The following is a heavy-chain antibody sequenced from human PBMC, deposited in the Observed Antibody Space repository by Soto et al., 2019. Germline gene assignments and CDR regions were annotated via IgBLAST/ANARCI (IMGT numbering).Heavy chain of an antibody. J-gene: IGHJ6*03. CDR3: ASRSGVNHYYYYMDV. CDR1: GGSFSGYY. CDR2: INHSGST. V-gene: IGHV4-34*01. D-gene: IGHD3-3*01. Sequence: SETLSLTCAVYGGSFSGYYWSWIRQPPGKGLEWIGEINHSGSTNYNPSLKSRVTISVDTSKNQFSLKLSSVTAADTAVYYCASRSGVNHYYYYMDVWGKGTTVTVSS.